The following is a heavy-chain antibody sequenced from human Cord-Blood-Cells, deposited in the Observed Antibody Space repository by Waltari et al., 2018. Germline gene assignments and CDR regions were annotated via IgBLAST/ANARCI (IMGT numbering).Heavy chain of an antibody. CDR1: GFTVSSNY. J-gene: IGHJ4*02. CDR2: IYSGGRT. Sequence: EVQLVESGGGLIQPGGSLRLSCAASGFTVSSNYMSWVRQAPGKGREWVSVIYSGGRTYYTDSVKGRFTISRDNSKNTLYLQMNSLRAEDTAVYYCARLSGIAAAGDYWGQGTLVTVSS. V-gene: IGHV3-53*01. D-gene: IGHD6-13*01. CDR3: ARLSGIAAAGDY.